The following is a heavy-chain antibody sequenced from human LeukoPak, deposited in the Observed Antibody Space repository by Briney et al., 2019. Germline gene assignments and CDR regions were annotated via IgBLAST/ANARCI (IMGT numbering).Heavy chain of an antibody. D-gene: IGHD3-22*01. Sequence: SETLSLTCTVSGGSISSGGYYWSWIRQHPGKGLEWIGYIYYSGSTYYNPSLKSRVTISVDTSKNQFSLKLSSVTAADTAVYYCARGRGITMIVVAPRYGMDVWGQGTTVTVSS. J-gene: IGHJ6*02. CDR3: ARGRGITMIVVAPRYGMDV. CDR2: IYYSGST. CDR1: GGSISSGGYY. V-gene: IGHV4-31*03.